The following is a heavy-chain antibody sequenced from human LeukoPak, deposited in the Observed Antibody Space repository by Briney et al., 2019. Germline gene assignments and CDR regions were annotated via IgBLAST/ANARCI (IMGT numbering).Heavy chain of an antibody. D-gene: IGHD1-26*01. CDR1: GFTFSSYA. V-gene: IGHV3-30-3*01. Sequence: PGGSLRLSCAASGFTFSSYAVHWVRQAPGKGLEWVAVISYDGSNKYYADSVKGRFTISRDNSKNTLYLQMNSLRAEDTAVYYCARGGGRVNGRPFDYWGQGTLVTVSS. CDR2: ISYDGSNK. J-gene: IGHJ4*02. CDR3: ARGGGRVNGRPFDY.